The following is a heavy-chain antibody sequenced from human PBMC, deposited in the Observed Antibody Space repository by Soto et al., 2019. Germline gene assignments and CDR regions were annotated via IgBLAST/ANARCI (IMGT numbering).Heavy chain of an antibody. Sequence: QVQLVQSGAAVRKPGASVKVSCEASGYTFTSYDIYWVRQATGQGLEWMGWMNPNTGNSGYAQKFQGRVNLHSDTSMSTAHMELSSLRSEDTAVYYCARRAETNGWNGFGADKYYFDFWGHGTLGTVSS. D-gene: IGHD1-1*01. CDR3: ARRAETNGWNGFGADKYYFDF. J-gene: IGHJ4*01. V-gene: IGHV1-8*01. CDR2: MNPNTGNS. CDR1: GYTFTSYD.